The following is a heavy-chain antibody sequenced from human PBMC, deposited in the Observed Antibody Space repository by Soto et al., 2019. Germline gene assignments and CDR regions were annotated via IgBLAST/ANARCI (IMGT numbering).Heavy chain of an antibody. D-gene: IGHD3-9*01. CDR1: GGSFSGYY. CDR2: INHSGST. V-gene: IGHV4-34*01. Sequence: QVQLQQWGAGLLKPSETLSLTCAVYGGSFSGYYWSWIRQTPGKGLEWIGEINHSGSTNYNPSLKSRVTISVDTSKNQFSLKLSSVTAADTAVYYCARMYGISPRIDPWGQGTLVTVSS. CDR3: ARMYGISPRIDP. J-gene: IGHJ5*02.